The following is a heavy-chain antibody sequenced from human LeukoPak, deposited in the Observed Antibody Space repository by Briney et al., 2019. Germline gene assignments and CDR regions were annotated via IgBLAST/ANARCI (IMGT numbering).Heavy chain of an antibody. J-gene: IGHJ4*02. D-gene: IGHD5-18*01. V-gene: IGHV4-39*07. CDR1: GGSISSSSYY. CDR3: ATTWSGYSYELDY. Sequence: PSETLSLTCTVSGGSISSSSYYWGWIRQPPGKGLEWIGSIYYSGSTYYNPSLKSRVTISVDRSKNQFSLKLSSVTAADTAVYYCATTWSGYSYELDYWGQGTLVTVSS. CDR2: IYYSGST.